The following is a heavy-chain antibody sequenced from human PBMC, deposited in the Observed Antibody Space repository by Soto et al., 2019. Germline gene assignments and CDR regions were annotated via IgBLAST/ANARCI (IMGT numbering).Heavy chain of an antibody. CDR3: ARAITMVRGVIPRFYYYGMDV. V-gene: IGHV1-69*13. J-gene: IGHJ6*02. CDR1: GGTFSSYA. D-gene: IGHD3-10*01. CDR2: IIPIFGTA. Sequence: SVKVSCKASGGTFSSYAISWVRQAPGQGLEWMGGIIPIFGTANYAQKFQGRVTITADESTSTAYMELSSLRSEDTAVYYCARAITMVRGVIPRFYYYGMDVWGQGTTVTVSS.